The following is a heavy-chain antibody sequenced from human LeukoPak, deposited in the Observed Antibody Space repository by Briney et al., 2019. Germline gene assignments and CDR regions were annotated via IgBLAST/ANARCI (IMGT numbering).Heavy chain of an antibody. CDR1: GFTFSSYE. V-gene: IGHV3-21*01. CDR3: AKNSGRTGWFDP. Sequence: PGGSLRLSCAASGFTFSSYEMNWVRQAPGKGLEWVSSISSSSSYIYYADSVKGRFTISRDNAKNSLYLQMNSLRAEDTAVYYCAKNSGRTGWFDPWGQGTLVTVSS. D-gene: IGHD4-23*01. CDR2: ISSSSSYI. J-gene: IGHJ5*02.